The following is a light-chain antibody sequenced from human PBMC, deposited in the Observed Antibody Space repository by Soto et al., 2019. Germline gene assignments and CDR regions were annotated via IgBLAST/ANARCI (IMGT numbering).Light chain of an antibody. Sequence: IQLTQSPSSLSASVGDRVTITCRAGQDIGSALAWYQQRPGKAPKLLLYDASNLEAGVPSRFSGSGSGTDFTLTITGRRPEDFATYYCQQFNGFSLTCCGETKVQIK. CDR3: QQFNGFSLT. J-gene: IGKJ4*01. V-gene: IGKV1-13*02. CDR2: DAS. CDR1: QDIGSA.